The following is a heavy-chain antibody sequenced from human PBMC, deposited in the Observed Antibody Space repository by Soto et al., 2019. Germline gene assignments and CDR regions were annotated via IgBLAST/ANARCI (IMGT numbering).Heavy chain of an antibody. Sequence: QVQLVQSGPEVKKPGTSVKVSCKASGGTFSTQAINWVRQAPGQGLEWMGGSIPIFGSRNYAHKFRGRLTIHADESPTTAYTELSSLKSEDTAVYYCARGGRLVGATTHFAYWGQGTLVTVSS. CDR1: GGTFSTQA. J-gene: IGHJ4*02. CDR3: ARGGRLVGATTHFAY. V-gene: IGHV1-69*01. D-gene: IGHD1-26*01. CDR2: SIPIFGSR.